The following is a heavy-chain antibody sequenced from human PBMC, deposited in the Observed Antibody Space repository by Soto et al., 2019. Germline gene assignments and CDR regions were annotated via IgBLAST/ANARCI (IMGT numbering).Heavy chain of an antibody. D-gene: IGHD4-17*01. CDR3: ARILTVTTTSDAFDV. V-gene: IGHV3-11*01. CDR2: ISISSTTI. Sequence: QVQLVESGGGLVKPGGSLRLSCAACGFTFSDYYMSWIRQAPGKGLEWVSFISISSTTIYYADSVKGRFTISRDNAKNSLFLQMNSLRAEDTAVYYCARILTVTTTSDAFDVWGQGTMVTVS. CDR1: GFTFSDYY. J-gene: IGHJ3*01.